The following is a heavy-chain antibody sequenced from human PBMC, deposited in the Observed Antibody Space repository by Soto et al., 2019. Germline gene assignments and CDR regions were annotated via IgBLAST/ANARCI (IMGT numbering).Heavy chain of an antibody. Sequence: KPSETLSLTCAVSGGSISSGGYSWSWIQQPPGKGLEWIGYIYQSGSTYYNPSLKSRVTISVDRSRNQFSLKLSSVTAADTAVYFCAAQSYSNSGAYYYYAMGVWGQGTTVTVSS. J-gene: IGHJ6*02. CDR1: GGSISSGGYS. D-gene: IGHD4-4*01. V-gene: IGHV4-30-2*01. CDR2: IYQSGST. CDR3: AAQSYSNSGAYYYYAMGV.